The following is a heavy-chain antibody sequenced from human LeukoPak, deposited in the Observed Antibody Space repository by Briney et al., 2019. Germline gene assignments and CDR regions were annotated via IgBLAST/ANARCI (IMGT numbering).Heavy chain of an antibody. J-gene: IGHJ3*02. D-gene: IGHD1-26*01. CDR3: ARMSFSGNYPDAFDI. CDR2: IYYSGST. V-gene: IGHV4-59*01. Sequence: GSLRLSCAASGFTFSNAWMSWIRQPPGKRLEWIGYIYYSGSTNYNPSLQSRVTISVDTSRNQFSLKLSSVTAADTAVYYCARMSFSGNYPDAFDIWGQGTMVTVSS. CDR1: GFTFSNAW.